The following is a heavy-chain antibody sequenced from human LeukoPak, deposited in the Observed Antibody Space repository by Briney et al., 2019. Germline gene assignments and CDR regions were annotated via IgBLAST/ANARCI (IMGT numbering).Heavy chain of an antibody. Sequence: ASVKVSCKASGYTFTSYYMHWVRQAPGQGLEWMGIINPSGGSTSYAQKFQGRVTMTRDTSTSTVYMELSSLRSDDTAVYYCARVWASAWPLHYYYHGMDVWGQGTTVTVSS. CDR3: ARVWASAWPLHYYYHGMDV. V-gene: IGHV1-46*01. J-gene: IGHJ6*02. CDR1: GYTFTSYY. CDR2: INPSGGST. D-gene: IGHD3-16*01.